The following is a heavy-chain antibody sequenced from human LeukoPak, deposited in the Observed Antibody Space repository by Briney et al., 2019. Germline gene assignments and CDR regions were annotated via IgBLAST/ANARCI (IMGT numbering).Heavy chain of an antibody. D-gene: IGHD3-9*01. CDR2: IIPIFGTA. Sequence: SVKVSCKASGGTFSSYAISWVRQAPGQGLEWMGGIIPIFGTANYAQKFQGRVTITADESTSTAYMELSSLRSEDTAVYYCARDDGRYFDRLGHDAFDIWGQGTLVTVSS. CDR3: ARDDGRYFDRLGHDAFDI. J-gene: IGHJ3*02. CDR1: GGTFSSYA. V-gene: IGHV1-69*13.